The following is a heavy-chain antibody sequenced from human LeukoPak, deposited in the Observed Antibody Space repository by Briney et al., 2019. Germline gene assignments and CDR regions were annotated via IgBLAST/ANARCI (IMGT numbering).Heavy chain of an antibody. V-gene: IGHV4-34*01. CDR2: ISHSGGT. CDR1: GGSFSGYY. CDR3: ARERRGGYDFVDY. J-gene: IGHJ4*02. D-gene: IGHD5-12*01. Sequence: SETLSLTCAVYGGSFSGYYWSWIRQPPGKGLEWIGEISHSGGTDYNPSLKSRVTISVDTSRNQFSLKVSSVTAADTAVYYCARERRGGYDFVDYWGQGTLVTVSS.